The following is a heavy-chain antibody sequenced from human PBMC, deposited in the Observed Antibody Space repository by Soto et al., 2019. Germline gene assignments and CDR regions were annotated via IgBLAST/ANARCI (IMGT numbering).Heavy chain of an antibody. CDR1: GFTCSRHA. D-gene: IGHD6-13*01. CDR3: AKVSSSWYAGFFDL. CDR2: LSDSGGSI. V-gene: IGHV3-23*01. Sequence: GGSLRLSCTASGFTCSRHAMTWVRQAAGKGLEWVSGLSDSGGSIYYADSVKGRFTISRDNSMNTLYLQMNTLRAEDTAIYYCAKVSSSWYAGFFDLWGQGTLVTVSS. J-gene: IGHJ4*02.